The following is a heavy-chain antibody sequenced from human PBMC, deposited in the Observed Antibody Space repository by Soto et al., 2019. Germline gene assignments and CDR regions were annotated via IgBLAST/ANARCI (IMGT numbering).Heavy chain of an antibody. J-gene: IGHJ4*02. Sequence: QVQLVQSGAEVKKPGASVKVSCKASGYTFTSYGISWLRQAPGQALEWMGGFSASTGNTNNAQKLQGRVTMTTYTSTSTAYMELRSLRSDDTAVYYCARDWDELKNRDDFDYWGQGTLVTVSS. CDR1: GYTFTSYG. V-gene: IGHV1-18*01. CDR2: FSASTGNT. CDR3: ARDWDELKNRDDFDY. D-gene: IGHD1-7*01.